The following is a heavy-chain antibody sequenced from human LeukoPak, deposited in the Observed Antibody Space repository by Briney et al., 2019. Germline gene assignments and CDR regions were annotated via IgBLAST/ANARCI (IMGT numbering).Heavy chain of an antibody. J-gene: IGHJ5*02. D-gene: IGHD6-19*01. CDR1: GGSISSYY. V-gene: IGHV4-59*08. Sequence: PSETLSLTCTVSGGSISSYYWSWIRQPPGKGLEWIGNIFYSGSPNYNPSLKSRVTTSFDTSKNQFSLKLSFVTAADTAVYYCARGVTVAGTFRWFDPWGQGTLVTVSS. CDR3: ARGVTVAGTFRWFDP. CDR2: IFYSGSP.